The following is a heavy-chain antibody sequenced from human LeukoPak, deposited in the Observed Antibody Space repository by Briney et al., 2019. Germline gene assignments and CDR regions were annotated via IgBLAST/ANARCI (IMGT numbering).Heavy chain of an antibody. CDR3: ARETVEGYFDY. J-gene: IGHJ4*02. D-gene: IGHD5-24*01. CDR2: IYYSGST. V-gene: IGHV4-39*07. CDR1: GGSISSSSYY. Sequence: SETLCLTCTVSGGSISSSSYYWGWIRQPPGKGLEWIGSIYYSGSTYYNPSLKSRVTISVDTSKNQFSLKLSSVTAADTAVYYCARETVEGYFDYWGQGTLVTVSS.